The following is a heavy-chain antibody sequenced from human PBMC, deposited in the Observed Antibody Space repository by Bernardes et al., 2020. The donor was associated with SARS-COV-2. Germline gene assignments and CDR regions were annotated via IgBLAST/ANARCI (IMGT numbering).Heavy chain of an antibody. CDR3: AKCVYTSGYYGFDY. Sequence: GSLRLSCATSGFTFSNNGMGWVRQAPGKGLELVSSISSSGSTTYYADSVKGRFTLSRDNSNNTLYLLLSSLRAEDTAIYFCAKCVYTSGYYGFDYWGQGSLVTVS. V-gene: IGHV3-23*01. CDR1: GFTFSNNG. J-gene: IGHJ4*02. D-gene: IGHD5-12*01. CDR2: ISSSGSTT.